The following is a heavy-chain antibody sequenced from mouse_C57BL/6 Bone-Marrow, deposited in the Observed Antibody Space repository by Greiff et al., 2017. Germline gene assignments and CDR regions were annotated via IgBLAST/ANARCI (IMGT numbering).Heavy chain of an antibody. D-gene: IGHD1-1*01. Sequence: VQLQQPGAELVKPGASVKLSCKASGYTFTSYWMHWVKQRPGQGLEWIGMIHPKSGSTNYNEKFKSKATLTVDKASSTAYMQLSSLTSEDSAVYYGARKRDYGRACFAYWGQGTLVTVSA. CDR1: GYTFTSYW. V-gene: IGHV1-64*01. J-gene: IGHJ3*01. CDR2: IHPKSGST. CDR3: ARKRDYGRACFAY.